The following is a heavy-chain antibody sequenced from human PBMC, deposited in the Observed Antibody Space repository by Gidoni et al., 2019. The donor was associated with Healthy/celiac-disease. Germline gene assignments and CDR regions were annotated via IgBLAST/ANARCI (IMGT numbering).Heavy chain of an antibody. Sequence: EVQLWESGGGWVQPGGALSSSGAAAGCTLSSYAMSWVRQAPGKGLEWVSAISGSGVSTYYAASVQGRFTISRDNSKNTLYLQMNSLRAEDTAVYYCAKGGLGGIAVAGFDYWGQGTLVTVSS. CDR2: ISGSGVST. CDR1: GCTLSSYA. J-gene: IGHJ4*02. V-gene: IGHV3-23*01. CDR3: AKGGLGGIAVAGFDY. D-gene: IGHD6-19*01.